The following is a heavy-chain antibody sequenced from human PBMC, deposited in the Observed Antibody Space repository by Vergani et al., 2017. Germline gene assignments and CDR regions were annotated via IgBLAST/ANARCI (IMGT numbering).Heavy chain of an antibody. CDR1: GFSLSTSGVG. D-gene: IGHD3-22*01. V-gene: IGHV2-5*01. J-gene: IGHJ4*02. CDR2: IYWNDDK. CDR3: AHSPYYYDSSGFRGAEYYFDY. Sequence: QITLKESGPTLVKPTQTLTLTCTFSGFSLSTSGVGVGWIRQPPGKALEWLALIYWNDDKRYSPSLKSRLTITKDTSKNQEVLTMTNMDPVDTATYYCAHSPYYYDSSGFRGAEYYFDYWGQGTLVTVSS.